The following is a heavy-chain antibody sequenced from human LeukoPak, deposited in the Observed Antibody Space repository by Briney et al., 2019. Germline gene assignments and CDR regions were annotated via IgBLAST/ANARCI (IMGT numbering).Heavy chain of an antibody. D-gene: IGHD4-23*01. J-gene: IGHJ6*02. CDR3: ARAGGNSGSYYYYGMDV. CDR1: GYTFTGYY. CDR2: INPNSGGT. Sequence: ASVKVSCKASGYTFTGYYMHWVRQAPGQGLEWMGWINPNSGGTNYAQKFQGRVTMTRDTSISTAYMEPSRLRSDDTAVYYCARAGGNSGSYYYYGMDVWGQRTTVTVSS. V-gene: IGHV1-2*02.